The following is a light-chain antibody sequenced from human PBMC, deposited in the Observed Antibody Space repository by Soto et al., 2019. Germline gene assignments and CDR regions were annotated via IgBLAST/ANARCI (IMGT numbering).Light chain of an antibody. CDR1: QSVNNF. V-gene: IGKV3-11*01. CDR3: QQRGNWSST. CDR2: EAS. J-gene: IGKJ3*01. Sequence: LPQSPATLSLPPGERATLSCSASQSVNNFLAWYQQKPCQDPLLLIYEASYRATGIPPRFSGSGSGTDCSLTISSLATEYSAVYYCQQRGNWSSTVGPGTKVDV.